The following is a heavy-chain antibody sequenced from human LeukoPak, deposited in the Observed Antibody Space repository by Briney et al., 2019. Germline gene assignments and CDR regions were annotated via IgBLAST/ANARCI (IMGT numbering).Heavy chain of an antibody. V-gene: IGHV1-2*02. D-gene: IGHD6-19*01. CDR3: VRDHGYSSGWYSDY. J-gene: IGHJ4*02. CDR1: GYTFTGYY. Sequence: ASVKVSCKASGYTFTGYYMHWVRQAPGQGLEWMGWINPNSGGTNYAQKFQGRVTMTRDTSISTAYMELSRLRSDDTAVYYCVRDHGYSSGWYSDYWGQGTLVTVSS. CDR2: INPNSGGT.